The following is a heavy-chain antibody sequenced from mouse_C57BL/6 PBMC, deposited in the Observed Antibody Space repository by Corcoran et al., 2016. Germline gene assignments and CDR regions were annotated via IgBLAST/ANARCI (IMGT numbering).Heavy chain of an antibody. CDR2: INPNNGGT. CDR3: ARGGYGSSSDWYFDV. D-gene: IGHD1-1*01. CDR1: GYTFTDYY. J-gene: IGHJ1*03. Sequence: EVQLQQSGPELVKPGASVKISCKASGYTFTDYYMNWVKQSHGKSLEWIGDINPNNGGTSYNQKFKGKATLTVDKSSSTAYMELRSLTSEDSAVYYCARGGYGSSSDWYFDVWGTETTVTVSS. V-gene: IGHV1-26*01.